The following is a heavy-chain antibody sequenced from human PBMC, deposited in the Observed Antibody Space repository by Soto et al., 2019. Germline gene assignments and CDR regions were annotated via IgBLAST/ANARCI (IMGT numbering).Heavy chain of an antibody. Sequence: EVQLVESGGGLVQPGRSLRLSCAASGFTFDDYAMHWVRQSPGKGLEWVSGISWNSGSIGYADSVKGGFTISRDNAKNSLYLQMNSLTAEDTALYYCAKDRGLVLSFYFVYWGQGTLVTVSS. CDR2: ISWNSGSI. CDR3: AKDRGLVLSFYFVY. CDR1: GFTFDDYA. J-gene: IGHJ4*02. V-gene: IGHV3-9*01. D-gene: IGHD2-8*01.